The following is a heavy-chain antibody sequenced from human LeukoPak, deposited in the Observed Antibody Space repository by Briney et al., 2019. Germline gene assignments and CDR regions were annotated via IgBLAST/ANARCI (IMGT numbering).Heavy chain of an antibody. D-gene: IGHD5-12*01. CDR2: ISYDGSNK. CDR3: AKDQGGYSGYDSLNFDY. V-gene: IGHV3-30*04. J-gene: IGHJ4*02. Sequence: PGGSLRLSCAASGFTFSSYAMHWVRQAPGKGLEWVAVISYDGSNKYYADSVKGRFTISRDNSKNTLYLQMNSLRAEDTAVYYCAKDQGGYSGYDSLNFDYWGQGTLVTVSS. CDR1: GFTFSSYA.